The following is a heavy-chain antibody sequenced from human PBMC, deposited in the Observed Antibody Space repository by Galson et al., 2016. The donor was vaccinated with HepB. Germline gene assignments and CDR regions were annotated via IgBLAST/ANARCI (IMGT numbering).Heavy chain of an antibody. CDR3: AKDAPGAPSGLDY. Sequence: SVKVSCKASGFTFTISGINWVRQAPGQGLEWLGWISAYNGNTNYAQELQGRVTMTTDTSTSTAYMELRSLRSDDTAMYFCAKDAPGAPSGLDYWGQGTLVTVSS. J-gene: IGHJ4*02. D-gene: IGHD1-26*01. V-gene: IGHV1-18*01. CDR1: GFTFTISG. CDR2: ISAYNGNT.